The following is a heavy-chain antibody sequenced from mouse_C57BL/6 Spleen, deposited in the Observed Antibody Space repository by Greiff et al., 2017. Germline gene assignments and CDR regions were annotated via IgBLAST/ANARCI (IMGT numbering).Heavy chain of an antibody. Sequence: QVQLQQSGAELARPGASVKLSCKASGYTFTSYGISWVKQRTGQGLEWIGEIYPRSGNTYYNEKFKGKATLTADKSSSTAYMELRSLTSEDSAVYFCARNWGRGGDFDYWGQGTTLTVSS. CDR1: GYTFTSYG. V-gene: IGHV1-81*01. CDR3: ARNWGRGGDFDY. J-gene: IGHJ2*01. D-gene: IGHD4-1*01. CDR2: IYPRSGNT.